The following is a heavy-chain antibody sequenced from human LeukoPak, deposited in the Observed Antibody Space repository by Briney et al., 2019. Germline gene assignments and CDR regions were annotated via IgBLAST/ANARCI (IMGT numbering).Heavy chain of an antibody. D-gene: IGHD5-12*01. Sequence: GESLRLSCAASGFTFKKYWMNWVRQVPGKGLECLANIKEDGSETYYADSVKGRFTISRDNSKNTLYLQMNSLRAEDTAVYYCAREDIVAPFDYWGQGTLVTVSS. J-gene: IGHJ4*02. CDR2: IKEDGSET. CDR1: GFTFKKYW. CDR3: AREDIVAPFDY. V-gene: IGHV3-7*01.